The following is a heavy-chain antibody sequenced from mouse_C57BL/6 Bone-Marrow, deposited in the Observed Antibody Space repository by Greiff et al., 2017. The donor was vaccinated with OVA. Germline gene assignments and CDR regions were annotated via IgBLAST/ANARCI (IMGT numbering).Heavy chain of an antibody. Sequence: EVKVVESGGGLVQPKGSLKLSCAASGFTFNTYAMHWVRQAPGKGLEWVARIRSKSSNYATYYADSVKDRFTISRDDSQSMLYLQMNNLKTEDTAMYYCVRDRGSTVGHAMDYWGQGTSVTVSS. CDR2: IRSKSSNYAT. J-gene: IGHJ4*01. CDR3: VRDRGSTVGHAMDY. D-gene: IGHD1-1*01. CDR1: GFTFNTYA. V-gene: IGHV10-3*01.